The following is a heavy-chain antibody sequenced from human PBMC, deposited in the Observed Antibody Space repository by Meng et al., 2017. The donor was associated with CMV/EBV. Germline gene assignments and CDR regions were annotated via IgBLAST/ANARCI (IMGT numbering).Heavy chain of an antibody. V-gene: IGHV4-31*03. Sequence: QVQLQDSGPVLGKPSQTLSRTCSVSGGSISNGNYLWSWVRQHPGKGLEWIGYIHYNGRAYYNPSLKSRVTISVDTSKNQFFLNLNSVTAADTAVYYCAREVNVPVTSDGFDIWGQGTMVTVSS. CDR2: IHYNGRA. J-gene: IGHJ3*02. CDR1: GGSISNGNYL. D-gene: IGHD3-10*02. CDR3: AREVNVPVTSDGFDI.